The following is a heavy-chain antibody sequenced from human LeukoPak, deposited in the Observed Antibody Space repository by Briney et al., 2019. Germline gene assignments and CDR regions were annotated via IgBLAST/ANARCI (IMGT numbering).Heavy chain of an antibody. CDR1: GGTFSSYA. Sequence: GASVKVSCKASGGTFSSYAISWVRQAPGQGLEWMGRIIPVLGIANYAQKFQGRVTITADKFASTAYMELSSLRSEDTAVYYCARDAYYFDYWGQGTLVTVSS. V-gene: IGHV1-69*04. CDR3: ARDAYYFDY. J-gene: IGHJ4*02. CDR2: IIPVLGIA.